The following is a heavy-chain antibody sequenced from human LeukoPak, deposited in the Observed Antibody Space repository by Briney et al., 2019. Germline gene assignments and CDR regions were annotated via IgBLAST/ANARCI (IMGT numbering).Heavy chain of an antibody. J-gene: IGHJ4*02. CDR1: GGSISSYY. V-gene: IGHV4-59*08. CDR2: IYYSGST. CDR3: ARHKDFWSGYYTPSYYFDY. D-gene: IGHD3-3*01. Sequence: NPSETLSLTCTVSGGSISSYYWSWIRQPPGKGLEWIGYIYYSGSTNYNPSLKSRVTISVDTSKNQFSLKLSSVTAADTAVYYCARHKDFWSGYYTPSYYFDYWGQGTLVTVSS.